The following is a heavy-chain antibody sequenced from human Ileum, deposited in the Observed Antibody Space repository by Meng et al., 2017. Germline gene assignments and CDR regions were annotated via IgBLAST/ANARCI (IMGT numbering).Heavy chain of an antibody. V-gene: IGHV4-61*01. CDR2: IYYSGSI. J-gene: IGHJ5*02. Sequence: EQWQASGPGLVRPSETLSLPCTVSGGSGSSGLYYWRWIRQPPGKGLEWIGYIYYSGSINYNTSLKSRVTISVDTSKNQFSLNLSSVTAADTAVYYCARDSGWFDRWGQGTLVTVSS. CDR3: ARDSGWFDR. CDR1: GGSGSSGLYY.